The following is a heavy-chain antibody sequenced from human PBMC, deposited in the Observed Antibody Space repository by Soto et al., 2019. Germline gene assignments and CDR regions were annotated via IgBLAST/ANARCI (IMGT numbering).Heavy chain of an antibody. J-gene: IGHJ5*02. D-gene: IGHD1-7*01. CDR3: ARALTTCNYYWFYP. Sequence: TXXTLSLTCAVYGGSFSGYYWSWILQPPGKGLEWIGDIHRTASTNHNPSLKRRVTIPVDTSKNQFSLNLSSLTAAATAVYYCARALTTCNYYWFYPWGQGPLVTASS. CDR1: GGSFSGYY. CDR2: IHRTAST. V-gene: IGHV4-34*01.